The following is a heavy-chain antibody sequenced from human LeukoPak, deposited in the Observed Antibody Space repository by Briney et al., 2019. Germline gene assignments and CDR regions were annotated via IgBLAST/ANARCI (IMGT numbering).Heavy chain of an antibody. Sequence: GGSLRLSCAASGFTFSSYSMNWVRQAPGKGLEWVSSISSSSSYIYYADSVKGRFTISRDNSKNTLYLQMNSLRAEDTAVYYCARIHPYYYDSSGYYRYWGQGTLVTVSS. CDR3: ARIHPYYYDSSGYYRY. V-gene: IGHV3-21*01. CDR1: GFTFSSYS. CDR2: ISSSSSYI. D-gene: IGHD3-22*01. J-gene: IGHJ4*02.